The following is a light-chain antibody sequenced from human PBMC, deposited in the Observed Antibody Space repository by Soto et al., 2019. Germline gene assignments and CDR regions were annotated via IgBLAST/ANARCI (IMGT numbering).Light chain of an antibody. V-gene: IGKV1D-16*01. CDR2: AAS. CDR3: QQYDRYPHT. J-gene: IGKJ2*01. CDR1: QGINRW. Sequence: DIQMTQSPSSLSASVGDRVKITCRASQGINRWWAWYQQKPQKAPETLIYAASMLQSGVPSRCSSSGSVTEFTLTISNLRPKDLATYYCQQYDRYPHTCVQGTKLEIK.